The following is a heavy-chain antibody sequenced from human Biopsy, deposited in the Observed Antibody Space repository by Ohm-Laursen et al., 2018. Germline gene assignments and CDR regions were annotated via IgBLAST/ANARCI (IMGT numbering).Heavy chain of an antibody. V-gene: IGHV1-69*06. J-gene: IGHJ1*01. CDR2: IIPILGTG. CDR3: ATKLTGYFHH. CDR1: GGTFTNYG. Sequence: SSVKVSRKPPGGTFTNYGVNWVRQAPGQGLEWLGGIIPILGTGNYAQKFQDSVTVAADTSTSTATMERRRLRSDDTAVYYCATKLTGYFHHWGQGTLVIVSS. D-gene: IGHD3-9*01.